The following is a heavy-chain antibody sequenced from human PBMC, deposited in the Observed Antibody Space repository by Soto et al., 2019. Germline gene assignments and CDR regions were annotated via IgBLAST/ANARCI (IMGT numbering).Heavy chain of an antibody. CDR3: ANKHNYYYYMDV. CDR1: GFTLSTYA. CDR2: ISDSGGST. J-gene: IGHJ6*03. V-gene: IGHV3-23*01. Sequence: GGSLRLSCAASGFTLSTYAMNWVRQAPGKGLEWVSAISDSGGSTYYADSVKGRFTISRDNSKNTLFLQMNSLRADDTAIYYCANKHNYYYYMDVWGKGTTVTVSS.